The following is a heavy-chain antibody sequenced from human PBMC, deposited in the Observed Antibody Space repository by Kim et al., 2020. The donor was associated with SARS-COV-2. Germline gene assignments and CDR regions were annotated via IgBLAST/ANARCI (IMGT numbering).Heavy chain of an antibody. CDR1: GLNFNNSW. V-gene: IGHV3-7*01. CDR3: ARDAGWGALDY. Sequence: GGSLRLSCAASGLNFNNSWISWVRQAPGKGLEWVANINHVGSEKYYVDSVMGRFAVSRDNAKNSVYLQMNSLGAEDTAVYYCARDAGWGALDYWGQGILVTVSS. J-gene: IGHJ4*02. D-gene: IGHD1-26*01. CDR2: INHVGSEK.